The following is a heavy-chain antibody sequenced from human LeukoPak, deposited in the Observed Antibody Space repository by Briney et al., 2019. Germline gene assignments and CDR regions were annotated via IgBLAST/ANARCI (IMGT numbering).Heavy chain of an antibody. J-gene: IGHJ5*02. CDR2: IDPSDSYT. Sequence: GESLMTCCKCSGYCSTSYWICLGRQIGGKRLGWMGMIDPSDSYTNYSPSFQGPVTISADKSISTAYLQWSSLKASDTAMYYCARPRCCSSTSCHNWFDLWGQGTLVTVPS. D-gene: IGHD2-2*01. CDR3: ARPRCCSSTSCHNWFDL. CDR1: GYCSTSYW. V-gene: IGHV5-10-1*01.